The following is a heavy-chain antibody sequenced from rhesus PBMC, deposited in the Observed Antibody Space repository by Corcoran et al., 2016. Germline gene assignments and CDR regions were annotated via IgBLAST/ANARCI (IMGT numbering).Heavy chain of an antibody. J-gene: IGHJ4*01. CDR3: VKNSGYSYKYYFDY. D-gene: IGHD5-24*01. CDR2: INSGGGST. CDR1: GFTFSSYA. Sequence: EVQLVETGGGLVQPGGSLRLSCAASGFTFSSYAMQWVRQAPGKGLEWISAINSGGGSTYYADSVKGRFTISRDNSKNTLSLQMNSLRAEDTAVYYCVKNSGYSYKYYFDYWGQGVLVTVSS. V-gene: IGHV3-103*01.